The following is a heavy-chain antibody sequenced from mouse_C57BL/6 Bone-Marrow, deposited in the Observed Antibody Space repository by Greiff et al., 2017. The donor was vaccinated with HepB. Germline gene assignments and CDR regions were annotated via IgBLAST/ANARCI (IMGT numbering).Heavy chain of an antibody. CDR3: ANNLLLRY. V-gene: IGHV1-53*01. Sequence: VQLQQPGPELVKPGASVKLSCKASGYTFTSYWMHWVKQRPRQGIEWIGNINPSNGGTNYNEKFKSKATLTVDKSASTADMQLSSLTSEDSAVYYCANNLLLRYWGQGTLVTVSA. J-gene: IGHJ3*01. D-gene: IGHD1-1*01. CDR1: GYTFTSYW. CDR2: INPSNGGT.